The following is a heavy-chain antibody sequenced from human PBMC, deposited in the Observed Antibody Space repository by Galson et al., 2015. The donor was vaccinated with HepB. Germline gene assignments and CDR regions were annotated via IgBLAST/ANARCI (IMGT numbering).Heavy chain of an antibody. J-gene: IGHJ3*02. Sequence: QSGAEVKKPGESLKISCKGSGSSFTSYWIGWVRQMPGKGLEWMGIIYPGDSDTRYSPSFQGQVTISADKSISTAYLQWSSLKASDTAMYYCARGYYYDSSGYRGAFDIWGQGTMVAVSS. CDR3: ARGYYYDSSGYRGAFDI. D-gene: IGHD3-22*01. CDR2: IYPGDSDT. CDR1: GSSFTSYW. V-gene: IGHV5-51*01.